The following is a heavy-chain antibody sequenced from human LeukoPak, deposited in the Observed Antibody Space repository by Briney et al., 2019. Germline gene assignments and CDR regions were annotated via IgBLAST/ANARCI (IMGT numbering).Heavy chain of an antibody. CDR1: GFTFSSYA. D-gene: IGHD1-26*01. V-gene: IGHV3-23*01. CDR3: AKSGGSYPYYFDY. CDR2: ISGSGDNT. J-gene: IGHJ4*02. Sequence: GGSLRLSCAASGFTFSSYAMSWVCQAPGKGLEWVSAISGSGDNTYYADSVKGRFTISRDNSKNTLYLQMNSLRAEDTAVYYCAKSGGSYPYYFDYWGQGTLVTVSS.